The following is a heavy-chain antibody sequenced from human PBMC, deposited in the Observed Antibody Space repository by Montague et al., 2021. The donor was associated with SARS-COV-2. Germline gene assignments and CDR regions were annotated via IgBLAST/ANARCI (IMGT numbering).Heavy chain of an antibody. V-gene: IGHV3-21*04. Sequence: SLRLSCAASGFPFSEYSMNWVRQAPGTGLEWVYSITHSSNVINYADSVKGRFTIYRDNAKNSLYLQMNSLRAEDTALYYCSRDRDWSSTSCSPGLYYYYGMDVWGQGTTVTVSS. CDR3: SRDRDWSSTSCSPGLYYYYGMDV. J-gene: IGHJ6*02. CDR2: ITHSSNVI. D-gene: IGHD2-2*01. CDR1: GFPFSEYS.